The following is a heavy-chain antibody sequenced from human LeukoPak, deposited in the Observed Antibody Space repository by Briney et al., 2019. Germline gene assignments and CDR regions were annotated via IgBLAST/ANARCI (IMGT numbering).Heavy chain of an antibody. V-gene: IGHV3-7*03. CDR2: IRADGGEI. CDR1: GFSFSTSW. Sequence: GGSLRLSCEASGFSFSTSWMTWVRQAPGKGLEWVANIRADGGEIYYVDSVKGRFAISRDNAKNSLYLQMDSLRVEDTAVYYCARDGNYWNDFDYWGQGTLVTVSS. CDR3: ARDGNYWNDFDY. D-gene: IGHD1-1*01. J-gene: IGHJ4*02.